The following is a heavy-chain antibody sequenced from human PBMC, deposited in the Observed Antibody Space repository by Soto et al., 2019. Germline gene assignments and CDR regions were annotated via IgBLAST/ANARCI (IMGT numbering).Heavy chain of an antibody. CDR3: ARDRWNRPAPSYYYYGMGV. V-gene: IGHV3-30-3*01. D-gene: IGHD1-1*01. CDR2: ISYDGSNK. CDR1: GFTFSSYA. Sequence: GGSLRLSCAASGFTFSSYAMHWVRQAPGKGLEWVAVISYDGSNKYYADSVKGRFTISRDNSKNTLYLQMNSLRAEDTAVYYCARDRWNRPAPSYYYYGMGVWGQGTTVTVSS. J-gene: IGHJ6*02.